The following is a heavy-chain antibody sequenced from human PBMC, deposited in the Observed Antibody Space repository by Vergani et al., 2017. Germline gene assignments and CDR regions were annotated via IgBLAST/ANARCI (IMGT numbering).Heavy chain of an antibody. J-gene: IGHJ3*01. CDR1: GGPISAGYYF. CDR3: ARRSGGYYGGGKVHPLRTAFDV. Sequence: QVQLQASGPGRVKPSQTLSLTCTMPGGPISAGYYFWSWIRQPAGKGLEWLGHISASGNASHSPSLKTRVSVSVDTSKNQFSLTVTSVTAADTAIYFCARRSGGYYGGGKVHPLRTAFDVWGHGTVVTVSS. V-gene: IGHV4-61*02. CDR2: ISASGNA. D-gene: IGHD4-23*01.